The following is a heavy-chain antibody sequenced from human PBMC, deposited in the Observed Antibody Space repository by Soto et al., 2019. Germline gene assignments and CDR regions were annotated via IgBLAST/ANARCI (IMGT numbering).Heavy chain of an antibody. CDR1: GYSFTGHY. Sequence: QVRLVQSGPEVRKPGASVKISCEASGYSFTGHYLHWVRQAPGQGLEWMGWINPNSGDTNYAQKFQDWISITRDKALRTVYMDLSSLRSDDTAMYYCAKSDGAEENDAFDIWGQGTMISVS. V-gene: IGHV1-2*04. D-gene: IGHD3-16*01. CDR3: AKSDGAEENDAFDI. CDR2: INPNSGDT. J-gene: IGHJ3*02.